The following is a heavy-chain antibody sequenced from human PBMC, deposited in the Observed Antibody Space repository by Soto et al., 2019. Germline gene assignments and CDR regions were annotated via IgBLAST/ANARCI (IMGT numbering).Heavy chain of an antibody. V-gene: IGHV3-30*18. CDR1: GFTFITYA. CDR2: ISHDGNSK. D-gene: IGHD4-4*01. CDR3: ANVTEEVKTTVGRGLDY. J-gene: IGHJ4*02. Sequence: QVQLVESGGGVVQPGRSLRLSCAASGFTFITYAMHWVRQAPGKGLEWVAIISHDGNSKYYADSVKGRFTISRDDSKNTLYLQMNSLRAEDTAVYYCANVTEEVKTTVGRGLDYWGQGARVTVSS.